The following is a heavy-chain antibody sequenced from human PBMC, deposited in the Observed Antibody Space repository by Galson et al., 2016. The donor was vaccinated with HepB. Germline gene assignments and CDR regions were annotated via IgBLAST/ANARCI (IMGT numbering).Heavy chain of an antibody. D-gene: IGHD4-17*01. Sequence: SGAEVKKSGESLRISCQGSGYTFSTYWIAWVRQMPGRGLEWMGSIYPGDSDTRYSPSFQGLVTISADKSITTAYLQWRNLRASHTAIYYCATSPNHYGDYMGWFDPWGPGTRVIVSS. V-gene: IGHV5-51*01. CDR1: GYTFSTYW. J-gene: IGHJ5*02. CDR3: ATSPNHYGDYMGWFDP. CDR2: IYPGDSDT.